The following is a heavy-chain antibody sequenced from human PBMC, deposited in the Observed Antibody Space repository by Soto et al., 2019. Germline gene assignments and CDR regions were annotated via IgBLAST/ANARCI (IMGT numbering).Heavy chain of an antibody. CDR3: ARGLSSIVATGYYFDY. CDR2: INHSGST. CDR1: GGSFSGYY. Sequence: SETLSLTCAVYGGSFSGYYWSWIRQPPGKGLEWIGEINHSGSTNYNPSLKSRVTISVDTSKNQFSLKLSSVTAADTAVYYCARGLSSIVATGYYFDYWGQGTLVTVSS. J-gene: IGHJ4*02. D-gene: IGHD5-12*01. V-gene: IGHV4-34*01.